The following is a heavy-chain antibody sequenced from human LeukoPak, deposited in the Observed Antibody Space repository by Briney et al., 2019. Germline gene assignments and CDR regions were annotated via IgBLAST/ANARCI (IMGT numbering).Heavy chain of an antibody. V-gene: IGHV4-59*01. D-gene: IGHD3-3*01. CDR2: IYYSGST. J-gene: IGHJ4*02. Sequence: SETLSLTCTVSGGSISSYYWSWIRQPPGEGLEWIGYIYYSGSTNYNPSLKSRVTISVDTSKNQFSLKLSSVTAADTAVYYCAARYYDFWSGENWGQGTLVTVSS. CDR3: AARYYDFWSGEN. CDR1: GGSISSYY.